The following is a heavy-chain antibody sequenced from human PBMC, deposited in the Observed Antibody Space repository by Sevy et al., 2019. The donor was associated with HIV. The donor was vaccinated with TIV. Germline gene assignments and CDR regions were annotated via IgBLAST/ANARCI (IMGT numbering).Heavy chain of an antibody. CDR2: IYSACST. V-gene: IGHV3-53*01. CDR3: ARVGFDSSGSYNRGGYFDY. Sequence: GGSLRLSCAASGFTVSSNYMNWVRQAPGKGLEWVGIIYSACSTYYADSVTGRFTISRDNSKNTRYLQMNSLRAENTAVYYCARVGFDSSGSYNRGGYFDYWGQGTLVTVSS. D-gene: IGHD3-22*01. CDR1: GFTVSSNY. J-gene: IGHJ4*02.